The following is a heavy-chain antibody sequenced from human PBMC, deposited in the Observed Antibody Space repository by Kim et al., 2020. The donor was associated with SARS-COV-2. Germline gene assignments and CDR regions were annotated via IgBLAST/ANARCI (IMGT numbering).Heavy chain of an antibody. V-gene: IGHV3-74*01. CDR3: AREGVPHPHGLDV. J-gene: IGHJ6*02. D-gene: IGHD2-8*01. Sequence: YAESGKGRFTISRDNAKNTLYLQINSLRAEETAVYNCAREGVPHPHGLDVWGQGTTVTVSS.